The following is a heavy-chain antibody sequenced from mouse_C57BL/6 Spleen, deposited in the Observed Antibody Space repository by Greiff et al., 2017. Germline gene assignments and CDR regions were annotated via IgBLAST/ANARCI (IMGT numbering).Heavy chain of an antibody. CDR2: IHPNSGST. D-gene: IGHD2-4*01. V-gene: IGHV1-64*01. CDR1: GYTFTSYW. Sequence: QVQLQQPGAELVKPGASVKLSCKASGYTFTSYWMHWVKQRPGQGLEWIGMIHPNSGSTNYHEKFKSKATLTVDKSSSTAYMQLSSLTSEDSAVYYCARSGDYYWYFDVWGTGTTVTVSS. CDR3: ARSGDYYWYFDV. J-gene: IGHJ1*03.